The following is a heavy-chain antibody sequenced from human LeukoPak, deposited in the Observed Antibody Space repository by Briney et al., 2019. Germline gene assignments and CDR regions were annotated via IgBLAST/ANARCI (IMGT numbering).Heavy chain of an antibody. V-gene: IGHV5-51*01. D-gene: IGHD3-22*01. CDR2: IHPGDSKT. CDR1: GYIFTNYW. Sequence: KRGESLKISCQASGYIFTNYWIAWVRQMPGKGLEWMGIIHPGDSKTRYSPSFQGQVTISVDKSISTAYLQWSSLTASDTAMFYCARHLSYYDNTGYYYSDYWGQGTLVTVSS. J-gene: IGHJ4*02. CDR3: ARHLSYYDNTGYYYSDY.